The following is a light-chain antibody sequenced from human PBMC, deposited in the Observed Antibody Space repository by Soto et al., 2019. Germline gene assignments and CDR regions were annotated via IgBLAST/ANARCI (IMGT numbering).Light chain of an antibody. CDR1: GRDIGAYDY. CDR3: SSYTSSSTL. J-gene: IGLJ1*01. Sequence: QSVLTQPASVSGSPGQSITISCTGGGRDIGAYDYVSWYQQHPGKAPKLLIYGVKNRPSGVSYRFSASKSAFTASLTISGLQAEDEAHYYCSSYTSSSTLFGTGTKVTVL. V-gene: IGLV2-14*01. CDR2: GVK.